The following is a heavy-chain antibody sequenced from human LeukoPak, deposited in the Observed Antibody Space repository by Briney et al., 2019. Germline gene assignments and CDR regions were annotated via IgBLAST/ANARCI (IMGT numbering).Heavy chain of an antibody. CDR1: GVIFRNYY. Sequence: GGSLRLSCEVSGVIFRNYYMSWVRQAPGKGLEWVAAINGTGSTTYYADAVKGRFTISRDNSKNMLYLQMNSLRAEDTATYYCCDGMDVWGQGTTVAVSS. J-gene: IGHJ6*02. CDR3: CDGMDV. CDR2: INGTGSTT. V-gene: IGHV3-23*01.